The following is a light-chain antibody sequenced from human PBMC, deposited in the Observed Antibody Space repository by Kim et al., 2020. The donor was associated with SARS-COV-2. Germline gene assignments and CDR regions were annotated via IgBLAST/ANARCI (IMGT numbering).Light chain of an antibody. Sequence: AIHLTQSPSSLSASLGNSVTITCRASQGIDSDLAWYRQTPGKSPQLLIYDASTLESGVPSRFSGSGSGTDFTLTISSLQPDDFASYYCQQFHRSPTFGQGTRLEIK. V-gene: IGKV1-13*02. CDR3: QQFHRSPT. CDR2: DAS. J-gene: IGKJ5*01. CDR1: QGIDSD.